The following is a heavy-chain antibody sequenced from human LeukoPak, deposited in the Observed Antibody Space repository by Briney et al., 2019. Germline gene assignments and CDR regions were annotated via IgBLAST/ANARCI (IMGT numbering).Heavy chain of an antibody. J-gene: IGHJ4*02. CDR2: ISGSSSDI. CDR1: GFTFRNHA. D-gene: IGHD3-22*01. CDR3: ARDDSSGYYPTPDFDY. Sequence: PGGSLRLSCAASGFTFRNHAMNWVRQAPGKGLEWVSSISGSSSDIYYADSVKGRFTISRDNAKNSLYLQMNSLRAEDTAVYYCARDDSSGYYPTPDFDYWGQGTLVTVSS. V-gene: IGHV3-21*01.